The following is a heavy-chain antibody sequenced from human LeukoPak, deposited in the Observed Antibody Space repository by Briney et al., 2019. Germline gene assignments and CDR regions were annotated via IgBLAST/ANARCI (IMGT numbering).Heavy chain of an antibody. CDR2: VNPYSGAS. V-gene: IGHV1-2*02. CDR3: ARGLYCGGDCLGQYYYGMDV. Sequence: ASVKVSCKASGYTFTGYYIHWVRQAPGQGLEWVGWVNPYSGASNHAQKFQGRVTMTRDTPISTAYLELTRLKSDDTAVYYCARGLYCGGDCLGQYYYGMDVWGQGTTVTVSS. D-gene: IGHD2-21*02. CDR1: GYTFTGYY. J-gene: IGHJ6*02.